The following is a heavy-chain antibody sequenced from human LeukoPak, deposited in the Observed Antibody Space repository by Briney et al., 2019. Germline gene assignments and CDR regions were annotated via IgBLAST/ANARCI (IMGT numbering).Heavy chain of an antibody. CDR2: LYPGDSDT. V-gene: IGHV5-51*01. CDR3: ARQSIRGVLSGFDY. J-gene: IGHJ4*02. CDR1: GHSFTSYW. Sequence: GESLKTSCTGSGHSFTSYWIGWVRQIPGKGREWMGFLYPGDSDTRYSPSFQGQVTISADKSISTAYLQWSSLKASDTAFYYCARQSIRGVLSGFDYWGQGTLVTVSS. D-gene: IGHD3-10*01.